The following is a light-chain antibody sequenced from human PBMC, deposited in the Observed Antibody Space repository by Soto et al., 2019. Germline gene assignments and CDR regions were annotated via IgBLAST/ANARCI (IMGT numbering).Light chain of an antibody. Sequence: DIQMTQSPSSLSASVGDRVTITCRASQDINNFLAWFQQKPGKAPESLISGSSRLQSGVPSKFSGTGSGTDFTLTINGLQPDDSATYYCQQYFRYPVTFGQGTRLEIK. V-gene: IGKV1-16*02. CDR2: GSS. J-gene: IGKJ5*01. CDR3: QQYFRYPVT. CDR1: QDINNF.